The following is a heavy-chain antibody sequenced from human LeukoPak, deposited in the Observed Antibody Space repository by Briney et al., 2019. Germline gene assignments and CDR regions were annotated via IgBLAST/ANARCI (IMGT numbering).Heavy chain of an antibody. CDR1: GGSFSGYY. Sequence: PSETLSLTCAVYGGSFSGYYWSWIRQPPGKGLEWIGEINHSGSTNYNPSLKSRVTISVDTSKNQFSLKLSSVTAADTAVYYCARGGDSFSEAAFWGQGTLVTVSS. CDR3: ARGGDSFSEAAF. V-gene: IGHV4-34*01. CDR2: INHSGST. J-gene: IGHJ1*01. D-gene: IGHD6-25*01.